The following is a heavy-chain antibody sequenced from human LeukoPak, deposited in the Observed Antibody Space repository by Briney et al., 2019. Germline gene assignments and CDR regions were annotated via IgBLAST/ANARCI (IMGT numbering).Heavy chain of an antibody. V-gene: IGHV3-7*01. CDR3: SRDGYDSGSGKELNDAFDF. CDR2: IKQDGSEK. Sequence: GGSLRLSCAASGFTFSSYAMSWVRQAPGKGLEWVANIKQDGSEKYYVDSVKGRFTISRDNAKNSLYLQMNSLRAEDTAVYYCSRDGYDSGSGKELNDAFDFWGQGTMVTVSS. D-gene: IGHD3-10*01. CDR1: GFTFSSYA. J-gene: IGHJ3*01.